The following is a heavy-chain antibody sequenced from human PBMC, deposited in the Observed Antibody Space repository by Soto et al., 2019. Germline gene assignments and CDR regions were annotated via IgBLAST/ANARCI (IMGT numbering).Heavy chain of an antibody. CDR2: IYYSGST. CDR1: GGSISSYY. J-gene: IGHJ6*03. Sequence: SETLSLTCTVSGGSISSYYWSWIRQPPGKGLEWIGYIYYSGSTNYNPSLKSRVTISVDTSKNQFSLKLSSVTAADTAVYYCARRRERSEFCSSTSCNGDIYYYYYMDVWGKGTTVTVSS. D-gene: IGHD2-2*01. V-gene: IGHV4-59*08. CDR3: ARRRERSEFCSSTSCNGDIYYYYYMDV.